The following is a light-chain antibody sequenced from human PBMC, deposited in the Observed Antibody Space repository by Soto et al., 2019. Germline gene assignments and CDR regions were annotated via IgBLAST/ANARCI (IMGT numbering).Light chain of an antibody. CDR1: QSVTSNS. V-gene: IGKV3-20*01. CDR2: GAS. Sequence: IVLTQSPATLSLSPGERGTLSCRASQSVTSNSLAWYQQRPGQAPRLLIHGASSRATNIPDRFSGSGSGTDFTLSISRLEPEDAAGYYCQQYGRSPLTFGGGTKVEIK. CDR3: QQYGRSPLT. J-gene: IGKJ4*01.